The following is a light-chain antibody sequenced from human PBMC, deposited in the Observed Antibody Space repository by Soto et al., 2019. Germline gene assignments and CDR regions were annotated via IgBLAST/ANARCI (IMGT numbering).Light chain of an antibody. V-gene: IGLV2-14*01. CDR3: QSYDNSLSGAWV. CDR1: SSDVGGYNY. CDR2: EVS. Sequence: QSALTQPASVSGSPGQSITISCTGTSSDVGGYNYVSWYQQHPGKAPKLMIYEVSNRPSGVSNRFSGSKSGTSASLAITGLQAEDEADYYCQSYDNSLSGAWVFGGGTQLTVL. J-gene: IGLJ3*02.